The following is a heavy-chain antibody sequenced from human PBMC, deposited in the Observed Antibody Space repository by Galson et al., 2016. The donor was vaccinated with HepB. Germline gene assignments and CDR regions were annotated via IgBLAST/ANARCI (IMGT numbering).Heavy chain of an antibody. J-gene: IGHJ4*02. V-gene: IGHV1-18*01. D-gene: IGHD6-13*01. Sequence: SVKVSCKASGYTFNTYAISWVRQAPGQGLEWMGWISGYNGNTHYAQKVQARVTMTTDTSTSTANMELRGLKSDDTAVYYCERDSLGQDNSWYHAREYYFDYWGQGTLVTFSS. CDR3: ERDSLGQDNSWYHAREYYFDY. CDR1: GYTFNTYA. CDR2: ISGYNGNT.